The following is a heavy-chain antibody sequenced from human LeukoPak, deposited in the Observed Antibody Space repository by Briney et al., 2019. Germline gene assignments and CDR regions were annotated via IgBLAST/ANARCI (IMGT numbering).Heavy chain of an antibody. CDR2: INHSGST. Sequence: PSETLSLTCAVYGGSFSGYYWSWIRQPPGKGLEWIGEINHSGSTNYNPSLKSRVTISVDTSKNQFSLKLSSVTAADTAVYYCARHLLAAAGSYFDYWGQGTLVTVSS. V-gene: IGHV4-34*01. CDR3: ARHLLAAAGSYFDY. CDR1: GGSFSGYY. J-gene: IGHJ4*02. D-gene: IGHD6-13*01.